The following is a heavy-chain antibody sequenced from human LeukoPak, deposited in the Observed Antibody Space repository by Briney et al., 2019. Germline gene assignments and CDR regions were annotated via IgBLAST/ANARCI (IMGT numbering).Heavy chain of an antibody. J-gene: IGHJ5*02. CDR1: GGSISSGGYY. CDR2: IYYSGST. V-gene: IGHV4-31*03. CDR3: ARDGNSGYDS. D-gene: IGHD5-12*01. Sequence: SETLSLTCTVSGGSISSGGYYWSWIRQHPGKGLEWIGYIYYSGSTYYNPSLKSRVTISVDTPKSQFSLKLSSVTAADTAVYYCARDGNSGYDSWGQGTLVTVSS.